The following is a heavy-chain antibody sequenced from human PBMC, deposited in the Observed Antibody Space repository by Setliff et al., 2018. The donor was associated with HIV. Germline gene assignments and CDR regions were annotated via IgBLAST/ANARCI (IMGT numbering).Heavy chain of an antibody. J-gene: IGHJ4*01. D-gene: IGHD7-27*01. CDR2: ISSSGSSI. V-gene: IGHV3-48*03. CDR3: ARLGTARSFDI. CDR1: GFAFSSSE. Sequence: GSLRLSCAASGFAFSSSEMNWVRQAPGKGLEWVSYISSSGSSIYYGDSVRGRFTISRDNAKNSVFLQMNSLRGEDTGVYYCARLGTARSFDIWGLGTLVTVSS.